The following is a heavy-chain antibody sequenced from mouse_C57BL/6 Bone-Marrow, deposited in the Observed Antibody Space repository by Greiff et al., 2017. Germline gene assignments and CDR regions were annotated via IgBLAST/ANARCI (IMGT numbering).Heavy chain of an antibody. CDR1: GFTFSDYY. Sequence: EVHLVESGGGLVQPGGSLKLSCAASGFTFSDYYMYWVRQTPEKRLGWVAYISNGGGSTYYPDTVKGRFTISRDNAKNTLYLQMGRLKSEDTAMYYCAVAKDYFDYWGQGTTLTVSS. CDR2: ISNGGGST. V-gene: IGHV5-12*01. J-gene: IGHJ2*01. CDR3: AVAKDYFDY. D-gene: IGHD1-1*01.